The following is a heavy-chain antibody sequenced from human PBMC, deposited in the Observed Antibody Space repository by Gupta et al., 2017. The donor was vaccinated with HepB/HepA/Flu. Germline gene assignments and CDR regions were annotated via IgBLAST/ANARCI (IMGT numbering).Heavy chain of an antibody. J-gene: IGHJ3*02. CDR1: GDSISRSSVA. CDR2: TYFRSGYYS. Sequence: QVQLPMSGPGLVKPSQTLSLTCGISGDSISRSSVAWNWIRQSPLRGLEWLGRTYFRSGYYSDYAVSVKSRITVTPDTSKNQFSLQLNSVTPDDTAIYYCARGQMSTFDIWGQGTMVTVSS. V-gene: IGHV6-1*01. D-gene: IGHD5/OR15-5a*01. CDR3: ARGQMSTFDI.